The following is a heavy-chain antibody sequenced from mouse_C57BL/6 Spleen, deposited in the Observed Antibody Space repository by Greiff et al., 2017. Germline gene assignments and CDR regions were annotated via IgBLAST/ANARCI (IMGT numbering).Heavy chain of an antibody. CDR2: IYPGDGDN. CDR3: ARDYYGSSYDYAMDD. V-gene: IGHV1-80*01. D-gene: IGHD1-1*01. Sequence: QVQLQQSGAELVKPGASVKISCKASGYAFSSYWMNWVKQRPGKGLEWIGQIYPGDGDNNDNGKFKGKATLTADKSSSTAYMQLSSLTSEDSAVYFCARDYYGSSYDYAMDDWGQGTSVTVSS. CDR1: GYAFSSYW. J-gene: IGHJ4*01.